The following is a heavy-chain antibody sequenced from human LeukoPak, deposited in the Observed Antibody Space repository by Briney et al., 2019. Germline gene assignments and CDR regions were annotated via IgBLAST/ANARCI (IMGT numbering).Heavy chain of an antibody. D-gene: IGHD6-19*01. CDR3: ARDQERTQWLSAFDI. J-gene: IGHJ3*02. CDR1: GYTFTSYG. V-gene: IGHV1-18*01. Sequence: ASVKVSCKASGYTFTSYGISWVRQAPGQGLEWMGWISAYNGNTNYAQKLQGRVTMTTDTSTSTAYMELRSLRSDDTAVYYCARDQERTQWLSAFDIWGQGTMVTVSS. CDR2: ISAYNGNT.